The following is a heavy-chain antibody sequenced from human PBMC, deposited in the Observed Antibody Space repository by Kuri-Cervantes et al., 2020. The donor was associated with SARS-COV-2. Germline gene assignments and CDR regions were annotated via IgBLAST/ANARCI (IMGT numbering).Heavy chain of an antibody. D-gene: IGHD1-26*01. CDR2: INPNSGGT. CDR1: GYTLTGYY. Sequence: ASVKVSCKASGYTLTGYYMHWVRQAPGQGLEWMGWINPNSGGTNYAQKFQGRITMTRDTSISTAYMELRRLRSDDTAVYYCARDREDRVGATFDYWGQGTLVTVSS. CDR3: ARDREDRVGATFDY. J-gene: IGHJ4*02. V-gene: IGHV1-2*02.